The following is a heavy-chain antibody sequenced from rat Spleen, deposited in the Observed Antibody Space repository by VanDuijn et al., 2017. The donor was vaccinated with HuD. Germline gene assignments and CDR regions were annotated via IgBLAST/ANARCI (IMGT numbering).Heavy chain of an antibody. CDR1: GFTFSDYY. J-gene: IGHJ3*01. CDR2: ITYDGSAT. CDR3: ARGDYGY. D-gene: IGHD1-7*01. V-gene: IGHV5-29*01. Sequence: EVQLVESDGGLVQPGRSLKLSCAASGFTFSDYYMAWVRQAPTMGLEWVATITYDGSATYYRDSVKGRFTISRDNTKSTLYLQMDSLRSEDTATYYCARGDYGYWGQGTLVTVSS.